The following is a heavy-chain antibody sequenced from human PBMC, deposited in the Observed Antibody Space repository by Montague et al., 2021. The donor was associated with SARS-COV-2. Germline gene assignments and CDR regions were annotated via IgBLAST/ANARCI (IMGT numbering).Heavy chain of an antibody. CDR2: IYNNGRT. D-gene: IGHD2-2*01. V-gene: IGHV4-61*08. CDR3: ATEMPAYDVFDI. CDR1: GGSVTSGDYY. J-gene: IGHJ3*02. Sequence: SETLSLTCTVSGGSVTSGDYYWTWIRQPPGKGLEWIGYIYNNGRTNYNPSLKSRVTISMDTSKNQFSLKVDSVSAADTAVYYCATEMPAYDVFDIWGQGTMVAVPS.